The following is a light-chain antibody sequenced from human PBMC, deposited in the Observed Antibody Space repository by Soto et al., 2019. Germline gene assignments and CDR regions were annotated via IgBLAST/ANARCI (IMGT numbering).Light chain of an antibody. CDR2: EVS. CDR3: SSYTSKNTRV. Sequence: QSALTQPASVSGSPGQSITISCTGTSSDVGGYNYVSWYQQHPGKAPKLMIYEVSHRPSGVSNRFSGSKSANTASLTISGQQAEDEADYYCSSYTSKNTRVFRGGTKLTVL. V-gene: IGLV2-14*01. J-gene: IGLJ3*02. CDR1: SSDVGGYNY.